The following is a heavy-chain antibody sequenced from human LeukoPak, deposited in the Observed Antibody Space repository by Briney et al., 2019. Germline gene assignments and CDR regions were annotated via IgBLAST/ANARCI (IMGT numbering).Heavy chain of an antibody. Sequence: SETLSLTCAVYGGSFSGYYWSWIRQPPGKGLEWIGEINHSGSTNYNPSLKSRVTISVDTSKNQFSLKLSSVTAADTAVYYCARPHLDDYWGRGTLVTVSS. CDR2: INHSGST. V-gene: IGHV4-34*01. CDR3: ARPHLDDY. CDR1: GGSFSGYY. J-gene: IGHJ4*02.